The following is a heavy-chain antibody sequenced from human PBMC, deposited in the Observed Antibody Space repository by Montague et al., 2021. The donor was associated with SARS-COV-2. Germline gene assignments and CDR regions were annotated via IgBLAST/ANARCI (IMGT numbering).Heavy chain of an antibody. D-gene: IGHD3-10*01. CDR1: GGSSSTYS. CDR2: IHHGGST. V-gene: IGHV4-34*01. CDR3: ARLGDGVVPSPILGVGPYYSYYYMDV. J-gene: IGHJ6*03. Sequence: SETPSLTCAVHGGSSSTYSWNWIRQPPGKGLEWIGEIHHGGSTNYNPSLKSRVTISADTSKNQFSLKLTSVAAADTAVYYCARLGDGVVPSPILGVGPYYSYYYMDVWGKGTTVTVSS.